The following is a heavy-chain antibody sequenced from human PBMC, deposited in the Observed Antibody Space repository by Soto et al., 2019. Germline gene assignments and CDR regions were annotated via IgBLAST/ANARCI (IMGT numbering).Heavy chain of an antibody. J-gene: IGHJ6*02. CDR3: ATGSGTTVTTSYYYGMDV. D-gene: IGHD4-17*01. V-gene: IGHV4-59*01. CDR2: IYYSGST. CDR1: GGSISSYY. Sequence: PSETLSLTCTVSGGSISSYYWSWIRQPPGKGLEWIGYIYYSGSTNYNPSLKSRVTISLGTSKNQFSLKLSSVTAADTAVYYCATGSGTTVTTSYYYGMDVWGQGTTVTVSS.